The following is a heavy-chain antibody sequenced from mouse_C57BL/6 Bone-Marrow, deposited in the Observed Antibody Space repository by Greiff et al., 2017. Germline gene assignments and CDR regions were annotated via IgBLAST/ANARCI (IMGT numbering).Heavy chain of an antibody. D-gene: IGHD1-2*01. Sequence: QVQLKESGAELVRPGTSVKMSCKASGYTFTNYWIGWAKQRPGHGLEWIGDIYPGGGYTNYNEKFKGKATLTADKSSSTAYMQFSSLTSEDSAIYCCARSFGYPFAYWGQGTLVTVSA. V-gene: IGHV1-63*01. CDR1: GYTFTNYW. CDR2: IYPGGGYT. CDR3: ARSFGYPFAY. J-gene: IGHJ3*01.